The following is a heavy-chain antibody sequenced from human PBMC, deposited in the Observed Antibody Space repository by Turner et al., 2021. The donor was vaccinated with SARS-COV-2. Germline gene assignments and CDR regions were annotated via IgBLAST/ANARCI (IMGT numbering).Heavy chain of an antibody. J-gene: IGHJ6*02. CDR1: GDSISSFY. D-gene: IGHD2-15*01. CDR3: ARDRWESGGRKGKDWKWFGMDV. Sequence: QVHLQESGPGLLMPSETLSLICSVSGDSISSFYWGWIRQSPMKGLEWIGYISSTGRPDYSPSLNGRATISILTSRNQFSLILNSVTTEDTAIYYCARDRWESGGRKGKDWKWFGMDVWGQGTTVTVSS. CDR2: ISSTGRP. V-gene: IGHV4-59*01.